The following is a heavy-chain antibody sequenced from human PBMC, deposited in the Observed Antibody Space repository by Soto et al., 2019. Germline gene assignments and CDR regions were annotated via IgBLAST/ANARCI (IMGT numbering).Heavy chain of an antibody. Sequence: QVQLVESGGGVVQPGTSLRLSCAASRFTFSSFGIHWVRQAPGKGLEWVAVISYDGIDKNYGDSVKGRFTISRENSKNMVDLQMNSLRIEDTAVYHCAKDLREMATIRPDYWGQGVLVAVSS. CDR3: AKDLREMATIRPDY. V-gene: IGHV3-30*18. CDR1: RFTFSSFG. D-gene: IGHD5-12*01. CDR2: ISYDGIDK. J-gene: IGHJ4*02.